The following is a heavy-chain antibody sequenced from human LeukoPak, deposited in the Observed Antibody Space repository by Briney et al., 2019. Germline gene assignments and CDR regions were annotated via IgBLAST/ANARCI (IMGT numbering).Heavy chain of an antibody. V-gene: IGHV4-59*08. CDR2: IYYSGST. CDR3: ARHKLFGGVDY. CDR1: GGSISSYY. J-gene: IGHJ4*02. D-gene: IGHD3-16*01. Sequence: SETLSLTCTVSGGSISSYYWSWIRQPPGKGLEWTGYIYYSGSTNYNPSLKSRVTISVDTSKNQFSLKLSSVTAADTAVYYCARHKLFGGVDYWGQGTLVTVSS.